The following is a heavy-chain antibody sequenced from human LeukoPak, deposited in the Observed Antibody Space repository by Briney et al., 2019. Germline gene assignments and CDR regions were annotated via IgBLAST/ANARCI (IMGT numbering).Heavy chain of an antibody. CDR3: AKDSIAVAGKRGGFAC. V-gene: IGHV3-23*01. J-gene: IGHJ4*02. CDR2: ISASGGST. D-gene: IGHD6-19*01. CDR1: GFTFSSYA. Sequence: GGSLRLSCAASGFTFSSYAVSWVRQAPGKGLEWVSGISASGGSTYYADSVKGRFTIFRDNSKNTLYLQMNTLGADDTAVYYCAKDSIAVAGKRGGFACWGQGTLVTVSS.